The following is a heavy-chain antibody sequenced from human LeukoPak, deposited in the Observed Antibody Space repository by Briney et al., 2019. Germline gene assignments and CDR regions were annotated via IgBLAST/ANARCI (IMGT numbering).Heavy chain of an antibody. CDR1: GFTLTSYA. Sequence: SGGSLRLSCAASGFTLTSYAMNWVRQAPGKGLEWVSGISNSGDNTYYADSVKGRFTISRDNSKKTLYLQMKSLRAEDTAVYYCAKDRVAIFGVVTTHWFDPWGQGTLVTVSS. V-gene: IGHV3-23*01. CDR2: ISNSGDNT. D-gene: IGHD3-3*01. J-gene: IGHJ5*02. CDR3: AKDRVAIFGVVTTHWFDP.